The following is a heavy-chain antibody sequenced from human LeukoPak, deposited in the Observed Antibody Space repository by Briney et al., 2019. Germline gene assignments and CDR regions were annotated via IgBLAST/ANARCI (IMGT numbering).Heavy chain of an antibody. V-gene: IGHV3-23*01. CDR1: GFTFSSYA. D-gene: IGHD3-10*01. Sequence: SGGSLRLSCAAPGFTFSSYAMSWVRQAPGKGLEWVSAISGSGGSTYYADSVKGRFTISRDNSKNTLYLQMNSLRAEDTAVYYCAKGTSLYYYGSGSYYNLGNYFDYWGQGTLVTVSS. CDR3: AKGTSLYYYGSGSYYNLGNYFDY. J-gene: IGHJ4*02. CDR2: ISGSGGST.